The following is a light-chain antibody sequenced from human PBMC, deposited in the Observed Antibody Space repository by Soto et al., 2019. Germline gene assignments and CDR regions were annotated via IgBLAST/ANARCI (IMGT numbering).Light chain of an antibody. CDR1: QSVSSY. Sequence: DIVLTQSPGTLSFSPGEGATLSCRASQSVSSYLAWYQQKPGQAPRLLIYDASNRATGIPARFSGGGSGTDFTLTISRLEPEDFAVYYCQQYGSSPTFGQGTRLEI. CDR3: QQYGSSPT. V-gene: IGKV3-20*01. J-gene: IGKJ5*01. CDR2: DAS.